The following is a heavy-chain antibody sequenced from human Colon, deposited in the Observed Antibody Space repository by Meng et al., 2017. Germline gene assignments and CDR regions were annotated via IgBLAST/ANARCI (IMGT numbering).Heavy chain of an antibody. J-gene: IGHJ4*02. D-gene: IGHD6-19*01. CDR1: GVSIYSSNW. CDR2: IDLSGKT. V-gene: IGHV4-4*02. Sequence: QVQLPGAGPGRVPASGTPFLSCAVSGVSIYSSNWWSCVRQAPGKGMEWIGQIDLSGKTDYNPSLKSRVTISLDKSMNHLFLEVYFVTAADTAIYYCARHLGWEFDYWGPGNLVTVSS. CDR3: ARHLGWEFDY.